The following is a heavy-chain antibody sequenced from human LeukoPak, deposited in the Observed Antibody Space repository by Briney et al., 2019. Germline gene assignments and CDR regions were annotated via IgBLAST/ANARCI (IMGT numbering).Heavy chain of an antibody. J-gene: IGHJ6*03. Sequence: ASVKVSCKASGYTFTNYGISWVRQAPGQGLEWMGWISAYNGNTNYAQKFQGRVTMTRDTSISTAYMELSRLRSDDTAVYYCARDLQPRGYYYYMDVWGKGTTVTVSS. CDR1: GYTFTNYG. CDR2: ISAYNGNT. CDR3: ARDLQPRGYYYYMDV. V-gene: IGHV1-18*01. D-gene: IGHD2-2*01.